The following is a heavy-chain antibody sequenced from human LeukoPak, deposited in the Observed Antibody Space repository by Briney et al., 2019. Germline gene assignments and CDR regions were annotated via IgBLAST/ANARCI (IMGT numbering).Heavy chain of an antibody. V-gene: IGHV3-21*01. CDR1: GFTFSSYS. CDR2: ISSSSSYI. CDR3: ARAFGSGSYPFDY. J-gene: IGHJ4*02. D-gene: IGHD3-10*01. Sequence: GGSLRLSCAASGFTFSSYSMNWVRQAPGKGLEWVSSISSSSSYIYYADSVKGRFTISRDNATNSLYLQMNSLRAEDTAVYYCARAFGSGSYPFDYWGQGTLVTVSS.